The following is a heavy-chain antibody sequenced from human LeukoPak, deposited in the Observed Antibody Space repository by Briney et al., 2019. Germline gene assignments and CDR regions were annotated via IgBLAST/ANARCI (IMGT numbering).Heavy chain of an antibody. V-gene: IGHV3-30*04. CDR3: ARTSLRYCSSTSCYAFDI. J-gene: IGHJ3*02. Sequence: GGSLRLSCAASGFTFSSYAMHWVRQAPGKGLEWVAVISYGGSNKYYADSVKGRFTISRDNSKNTLYLQMNSLRAEDTAVYYCARTSLRYCSSTSCYAFDIWGQGTMVTVSS. CDR1: GFTFSSYA. D-gene: IGHD2-2*01. CDR2: ISYGGSNK.